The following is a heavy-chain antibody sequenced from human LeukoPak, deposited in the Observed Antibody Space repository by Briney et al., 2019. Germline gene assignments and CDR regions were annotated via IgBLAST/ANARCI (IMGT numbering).Heavy chain of an antibody. V-gene: IGHV3-21*01. CDR2: ISSSSSYI. J-gene: IGHJ5*02. CDR1: GVTFSSYS. Sequence: GGSLRLSCAASGVTFSSYSMNWVRQAPGKGLEWVSSISSSSSYIYYADSVKGRFTISRDNAKNSLYLQMNSLRAEDTAVYYCARSTSSANWFDPWGQGTLVTVSS. CDR3: ARSTSSANWFDP. D-gene: IGHD2-2*01.